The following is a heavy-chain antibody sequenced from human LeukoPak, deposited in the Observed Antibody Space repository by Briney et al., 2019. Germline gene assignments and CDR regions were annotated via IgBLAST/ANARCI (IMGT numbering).Heavy chain of an antibody. Sequence: PGASVKVSCKASGYTFTSYDINWVRQATGQGLEWRGWMNSNSGNTGYAQKFQGRVTMTRNTSISTAYMELSSLRSEDTAAYYCARAGYCSGGSCYRVYYFDYWGQGTLVTVSS. CDR3: ARAGYCSGGSCYRVYYFDY. CDR1: GYTFTSYD. D-gene: IGHD2-15*01. J-gene: IGHJ4*02. V-gene: IGHV1-8*01. CDR2: MNSNSGNT.